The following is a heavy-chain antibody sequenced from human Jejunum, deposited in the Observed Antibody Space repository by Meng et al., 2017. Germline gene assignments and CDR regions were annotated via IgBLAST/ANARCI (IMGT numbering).Heavy chain of an antibody. Sequence: GGSLRSSCTALGFRFSRYELNWVRQAPGKGLEWVSYISAYSSAIYYADSVKGRCTISRDRAKNSLFLQMNSLRGEDTAVYYCAREDIELASIDAFDIWGQGTMVTVSS. V-gene: IGHV3-48*03. J-gene: IGHJ3*02. CDR3: AREDIELASIDAFDI. D-gene: IGHD5-24*01. CDR2: ISAYSSAI. CDR1: GFRFSRYE.